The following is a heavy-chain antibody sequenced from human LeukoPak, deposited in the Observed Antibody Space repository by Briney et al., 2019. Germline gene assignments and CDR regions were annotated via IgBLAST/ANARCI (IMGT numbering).Heavy chain of an antibody. V-gene: IGHV3-30*02. CDR1: GFTFSSYA. CDR3: AKDLVRGSSWYASNFDY. D-gene: IGHD6-13*01. J-gene: IGHJ4*02. Sequence: GGSLRLSCAASGFTFSSYAMSWVRQAPGKGLEWVAFIRYDGSNKYYADSVKGRFTISRDNSKNTLYLQMNSLRAEDTAVYYCAKDLVRGSSWYASNFDYWGQGTLVTVSS. CDR2: IRYDGSNK.